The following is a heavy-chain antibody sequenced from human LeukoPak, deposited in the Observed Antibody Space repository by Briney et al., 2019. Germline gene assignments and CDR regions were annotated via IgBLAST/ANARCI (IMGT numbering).Heavy chain of an antibody. CDR1: GFTFGGFA. CDR3: AKMKGHPLPKYYMDV. V-gene: IGHV3-23*01. J-gene: IGHJ6*01. D-gene: IGHD1-26*01. Sequence: GGPLSPSCAASGFTFGGFAMSLVRRTRGKVLEWVSGISGSGDNTLYADSVKGRFTISRDNSKNTLYLEMNSLRAEDTAIYYCAKMKGHPLPKYYMDVWGQGTTVTVSS. CDR2: ISGSGDNT.